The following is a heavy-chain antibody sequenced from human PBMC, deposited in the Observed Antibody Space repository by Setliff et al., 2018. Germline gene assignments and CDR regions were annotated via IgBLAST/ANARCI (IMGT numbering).Heavy chain of an antibody. D-gene: IGHD6-19*01. CDR1: GYTFTSYY. CDR3: ARDLTWDMAVAGTVEDY. Sequence: GASVKVSCKASGYTFTSYYMHWVRQAPGQGLEWMGIINPSGGSTSYAQKFQGRVTMTRDTSTSTVYMELGSLRSEDTAVYYCARDLTWDMAVAGTVEDYWGQGTLVTVSS. V-gene: IGHV1-46*01. J-gene: IGHJ4*02. CDR2: INPSGGST.